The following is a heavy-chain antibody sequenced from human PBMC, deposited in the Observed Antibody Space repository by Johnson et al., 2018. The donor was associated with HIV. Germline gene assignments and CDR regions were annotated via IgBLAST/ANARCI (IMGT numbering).Heavy chain of an antibody. Sequence: VQLVESGGGLVQPGGSLRLSCAASGFTFDDYAMHWVRQVPGKGLEWVSGFTWDGDRTAYADSVKGRFTISRDNAKKSLYVQMNSLRAEDTAVYYCTTGVFHAFDMWGQGTMVTVSS. CDR3: TTGVFHAFDM. V-gene: IGHV3-9*01. CDR2: FTWDGDRT. D-gene: IGHD3-10*01. CDR1: GFTFDDYA. J-gene: IGHJ3*02.